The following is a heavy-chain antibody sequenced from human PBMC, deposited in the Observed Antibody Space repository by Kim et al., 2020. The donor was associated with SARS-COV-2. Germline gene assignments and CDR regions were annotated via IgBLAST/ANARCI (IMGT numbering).Heavy chain of an antibody. Sequence: GGSLRLSCAASGFTFSSYSMNWVRQAPGKGLEWVSSISSSSSYIYYADSVKGRFTISRDNAKNSLYLQMNSLRAEETAVYYCARDPSSIAARVLKGYYYYGMDVWGQGTTVTVFS. J-gene: IGHJ6*02. CDR1: GFTFSSYS. CDR2: ISSSSSYI. D-gene: IGHD6-6*01. CDR3: ARDPSSIAARVLKGYYYYGMDV. V-gene: IGHV3-21*01.